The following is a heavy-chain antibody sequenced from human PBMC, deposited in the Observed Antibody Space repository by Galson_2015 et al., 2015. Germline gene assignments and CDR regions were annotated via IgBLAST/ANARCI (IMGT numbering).Heavy chain of an antibody. V-gene: IGHV6-1*01. CDR2: TYYRSKWYN. Sequence: CAISGDSVSSNSAAWNWIRQSPSRGLEWLGRTYYRSKWYNDYAVSVKSRITINPDTSKNQFSLQLNSVTPEDTAVYYCARDPLSRWGARGDYYYGMDVWGQGTTVTVSS. D-gene: IGHD3-10*01. J-gene: IGHJ6*02. CDR3: ARDPLSRWGARGDYYYGMDV. CDR1: GDSVSSNSAA.